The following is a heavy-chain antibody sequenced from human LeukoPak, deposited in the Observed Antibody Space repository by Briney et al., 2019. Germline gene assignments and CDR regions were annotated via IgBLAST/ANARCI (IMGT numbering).Heavy chain of an antibody. J-gene: IGHJ5*02. Sequence: GGSLRLSCAASGFTFSSYWMHWVRQAPGKGLVWVSRINSDGSSTSYADSVKGRFTISRDNAKNTLYRQMNSLRAEDTAVYYCAPVGYDSSGYRPFDPWGQGTLVTVSS. D-gene: IGHD3-22*01. CDR1: GFTFSSYW. CDR2: INSDGSST. CDR3: APVGYDSSGYRPFDP. V-gene: IGHV3-74*01.